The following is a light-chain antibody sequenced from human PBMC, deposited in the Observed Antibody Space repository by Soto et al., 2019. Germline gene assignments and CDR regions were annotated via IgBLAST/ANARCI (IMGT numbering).Light chain of an antibody. Sequence: IVMTQSPATLSVSPGERATLSCRASQSVDDNLAWYQQKPGQAPRLLIYGASNRATGVPDRFSGGGSGTDFTLTISRLEPEDFAVYFCQQRQSWPRTFGQGTKVDIK. CDR2: GAS. J-gene: IGKJ1*01. CDR3: QQRQSWPRT. CDR1: QSVDDN. V-gene: IGKV3D-15*01.